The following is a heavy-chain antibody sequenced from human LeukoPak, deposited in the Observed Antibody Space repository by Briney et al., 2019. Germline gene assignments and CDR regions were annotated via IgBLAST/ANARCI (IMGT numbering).Heavy chain of an antibody. Sequence: SVKVSCKASGGTFSSYAISWVRQAPGQGLEWMGGIIPIFGTANYAQKFQGRVTITADESTSTAHMELSSLRSEDTAVYYCARTRLRLGELSLWGNFDPWGQGTLVTVSS. J-gene: IGHJ5*02. CDR2: IIPIFGTA. CDR1: GGTFSSYA. CDR3: ARTRLRLGELSLWGNFDP. V-gene: IGHV1-69*01. D-gene: IGHD3-16*02.